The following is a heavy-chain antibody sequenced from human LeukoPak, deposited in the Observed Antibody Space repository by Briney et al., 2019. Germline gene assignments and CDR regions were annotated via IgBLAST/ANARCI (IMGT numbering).Heavy chain of an antibody. V-gene: IGHV1-8*01. CDR3: ARGRRSITIFGVVTYYFDY. Sequence: ASVKVSCKASGYTFTSYDINWVRQATGQGLEWMGWMNPNSGNTGYAQKFPGRVTMTRNTSLSTAYMELSSLRSEDTAVYYCARGRRSITIFGVVTYYFDYWGQGTLVTVSS. D-gene: IGHD3-3*01. J-gene: IGHJ4*02. CDR1: GYTFTSYD. CDR2: MNPNSGNT.